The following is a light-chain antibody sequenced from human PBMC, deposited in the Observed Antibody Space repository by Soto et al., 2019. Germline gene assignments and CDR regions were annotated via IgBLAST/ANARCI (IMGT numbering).Light chain of an antibody. CDR1: QSVSTF. J-gene: IGKJ1*01. V-gene: IGKV3-11*01. CDR3: QQRSNWPWT. Sequence: EIVLTQSPATLYLSPGERATLSCRASQSVSTFLACYQQKPGQAPRLLISDASNKSTGIPGRFSGSGSGTDSSLTISSLEPEDFAVYYCQQRSNWPWTFGQGTKVEL. CDR2: DAS.